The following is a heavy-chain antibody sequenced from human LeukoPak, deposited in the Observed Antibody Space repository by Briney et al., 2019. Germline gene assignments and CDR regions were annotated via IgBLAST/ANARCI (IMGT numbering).Heavy chain of an antibody. D-gene: IGHD6-19*01. CDR1: GFTFSSVG. V-gene: IGHV3-23*01. CDR2: IRGSGART. J-gene: IGHJ4*02. CDR3: AKDRGGWVDD. Sequence: GGSLRLSCAASGFTFSSVGMNWVPQAPGKGLESGSVIRGSGARTYYADSVKGRFTISRDNSKNTLYLQMNSLRAEDTAVYYCAKDRGGWVDDWGQGTLVTVSS.